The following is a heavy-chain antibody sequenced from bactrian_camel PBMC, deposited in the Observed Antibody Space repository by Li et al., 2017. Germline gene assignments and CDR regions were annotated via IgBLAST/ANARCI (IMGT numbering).Heavy chain of an antibody. CDR3: AAVANRGVWFPLQSRSYNY. Sequence: QVQLVESGGGSVQAGGSLRLSCAAHRPTWSSCDPGWYRQAPGKGRELVATLAGVADSVKGRFTISQDNAKNTMYLQMNSLKPEDTAMYYCAAVANRGVWFPLQSRSYNYWGQGTQVTVS. CDR1: RPTWSSCD. CDR2: LA. J-gene: IGHJ4*01. D-gene: IGHD3*01. V-gene: IGHV3S55*01.